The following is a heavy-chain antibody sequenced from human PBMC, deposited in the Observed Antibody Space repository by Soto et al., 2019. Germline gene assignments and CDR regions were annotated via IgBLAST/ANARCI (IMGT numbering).Heavy chain of an antibody. D-gene: IGHD3-10*01. CDR1: GYTFTSYD. Sequence: QVQLVQSGAEVKKPGASVKVSCKASGYTFTSYDINWVRQATGQGLEWMGWMNPNSGNTGYAQKFQGRVNMTRNTTISKAYMELSSLRSEDTAVEYCARRAPPNYYGAGSYRVDYWGQGTLVTVSS. CDR3: ARRAPPNYYGAGSYRVDY. CDR2: MNPNSGNT. V-gene: IGHV1-8*01. J-gene: IGHJ4*02.